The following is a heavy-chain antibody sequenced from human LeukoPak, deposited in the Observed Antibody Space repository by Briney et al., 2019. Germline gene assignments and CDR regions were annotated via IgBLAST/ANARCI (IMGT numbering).Heavy chain of an antibody. D-gene: IGHD2-2*01. J-gene: IGHJ4*02. CDR3: ARRYRGSSSCSPLDY. CDR1: GFAFSDYA. Sequence: GGSLRLSCAASGFAFSDYAMHLVRQAPGKGLKYVSPISSAGSSTYYANSVKGRFTISRDNSKSTLYLQMGSLRAEDMAVYYCARRYRGSSSCSPLDYWGQGALVTVSS. CDR2: ISSAGSST. V-gene: IGHV3-64*01.